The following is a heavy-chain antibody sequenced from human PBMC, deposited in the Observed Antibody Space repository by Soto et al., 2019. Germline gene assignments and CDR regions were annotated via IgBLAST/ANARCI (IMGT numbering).Heavy chain of an antibody. CDR2: IYHSGST. J-gene: IGHJ5*02. D-gene: IGHD3-3*01. CDR3: ARLSNRARTYYDFWSGLRRNWFDP. V-gene: IGHV4-38-2*01. CDR1: GYSISSGYY. Sequence: SETLSVTCAVSGYSISSGYYWGWIRQPPGKGLEWIGSIYHSGSTYYNPSFKSRVTISVDTSKNQFSLKLSSVTAADTAVYYCARLSNRARTYYDFWSGLRRNWFDPWGQGTLVTVSS.